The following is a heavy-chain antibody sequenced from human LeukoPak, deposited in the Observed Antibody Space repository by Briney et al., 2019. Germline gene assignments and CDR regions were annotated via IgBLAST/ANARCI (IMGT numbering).Heavy chain of an antibody. CDR1: GFTFNTYA. Sequence: GGSLRLSCAASGFTFNTYAMSWVRQAPGKGLEWVSSISSSSSYIYYADSVKGRFTISRDNAKNSLYLQMNSLRAEDTAVYYCAREWRTRGFRSGWHIHFDYWGQGTLVTVSS. CDR3: AREWRTRGFRSGWHIHFDY. CDR2: ISSSSSYI. D-gene: IGHD6-19*01. J-gene: IGHJ4*02. V-gene: IGHV3-21*01.